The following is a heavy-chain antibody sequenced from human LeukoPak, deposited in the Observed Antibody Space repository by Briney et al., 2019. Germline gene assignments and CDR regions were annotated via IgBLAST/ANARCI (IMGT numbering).Heavy chain of an antibody. CDR2: ISGDGGST. CDR3: AKDTYGSGSHYYYYYGMDV. Sequence: GGSLRLSCAASGFTFDDYAMHWVRQAPGKGLEWVSLISGDGGSTYYADSVKGRFTISRDNSKNSLYLQMNSLRTEDTALYYCAKDTYGSGSHYYYYYGMDVWGQGTTVTVSS. CDR1: GFTFDDYA. D-gene: IGHD3-10*01. J-gene: IGHJ6*02. V-gene: IGHV3-43*02.